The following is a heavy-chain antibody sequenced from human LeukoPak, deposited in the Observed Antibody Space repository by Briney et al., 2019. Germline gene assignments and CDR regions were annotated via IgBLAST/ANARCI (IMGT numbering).Heavy chain of an antibody. J-gene: IGHJ3*02. Sequence: GGSLRLSCVASGFTFSSYTMNWVRQAPGKGLEWVANIKQDGSEKYYVDSVKGRFTISRDNAKNSLYLQMNSLRAEDTAVYYCARDAFISGGAFDIWGQGTMVTVSS. D-gene: IGHD3-10*01. CDR1: GFTFSSYT. CDR2: IKQDGSEK. V-gene: IGHV3-7*01. CDR3: ARDAFISGGAFDI.